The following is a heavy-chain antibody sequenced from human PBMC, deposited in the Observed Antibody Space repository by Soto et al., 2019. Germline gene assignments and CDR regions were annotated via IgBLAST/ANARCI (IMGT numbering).Heavy chain of an antibody. D-gene: IGHD5-12*01. V-gene: IGHV3-23*01. CDR3: VKDFRVGYDWTHD. J-gene: IGHJ4*02. Sequence: DVQLLESGGDLVQPGGSLRLSCAASGFIFSNYAMSWVRQAPGKGLEWVSLIRGSGGPTNYADSVKGRFTVSRYNCKNILLLQMNSLRAEATAVYYCVKDFRVGYDWTHDWGQGSRVTVSS. CDR2: IRGSGGPT. CDR1: GFIFSNYA.